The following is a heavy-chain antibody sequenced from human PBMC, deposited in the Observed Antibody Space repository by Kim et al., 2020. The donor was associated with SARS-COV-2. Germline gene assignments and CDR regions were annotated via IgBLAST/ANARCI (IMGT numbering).Heavy chain of an antibody. D-gene: IGHD6-13*01. CDR3: ASNPSSPLYYYYGMDV. Sequence: GGSLRLSCAASGFTFSSYGMHWVRQAPGKGLEWVAVIWYDGSNKYYADSVKGRFTISRDNSKNTLYLQMNSLRAEDTAVYYCASNPSSPLYYYYGMDVWGQGTAVTV. V-gene: IGHV3-33*08. J-gene: IGHJ6*02. CDR1: GFTFSSYG. CDR2: IWYDGSNK.